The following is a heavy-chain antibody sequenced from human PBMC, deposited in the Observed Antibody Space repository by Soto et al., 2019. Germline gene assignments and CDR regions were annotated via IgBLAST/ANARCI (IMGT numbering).Heavy chain of an antibody. J-gene: IGHJ4*02. CDR1: GGSISSSSYY. Sequence: SETLSLTCTVSGGSISSSSYYWGWIRQPPGKGLEWIGSIYYSGSTNYNPSLKSRVTISVDTSKNQFSLKLSSVTAADTAVYYCASRRYDFWSGYRFDYWGQGTLVTVSS. CDR3: ASRRYDFWSGYRFDY. D-gene: IGHD3-3*01. CDR2: IYYSGST. V-gene: IGHV4-39*07.